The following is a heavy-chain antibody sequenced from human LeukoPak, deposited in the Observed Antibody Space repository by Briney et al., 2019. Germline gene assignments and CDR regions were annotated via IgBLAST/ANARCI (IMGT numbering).Heavy chain of an antibody. CDR1: GFTFGSYS. Sequence: PGGSLRLSCAASGFTFGSYSMNWVRQAPGKGLEWVSYISSSSSTIYYADSVKGRFTISRDNAKNSLYLQMNSLRAEDTAVYYCARAPGEDSSSWYDLYYFDYWGQGTLVTVSS. CDR2: ISSSSSTI. J-gene: IGHJ4*02. D-gene: IGHD6-13*01. CDR3: ARAPGEDSSSWYDLYYFDY. V-gene: IGHV3-48*04.